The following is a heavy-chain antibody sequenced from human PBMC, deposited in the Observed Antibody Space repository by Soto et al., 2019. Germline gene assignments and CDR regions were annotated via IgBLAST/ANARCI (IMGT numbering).Heavy chain of an antibody. Sequence: PSETLSLTCTVSGGSISSGDYYWSWIRQPPGKGLEWIGYIYYSGSTYYNPSLKSRVTISVDTSKNQFSLKLSSVTAADTAVYYCARVNREGCGGDCYSFDYWGQGTLVTVSS. D-gene: IGHD2-21*02. CDR2: IYYSGST. J-gene: IGHJ4*02. CDR1: GGSISSGDYY. CDR3: ARVNREGCGGDCYSFDY. V-gene: IGHV4-30-4*01.